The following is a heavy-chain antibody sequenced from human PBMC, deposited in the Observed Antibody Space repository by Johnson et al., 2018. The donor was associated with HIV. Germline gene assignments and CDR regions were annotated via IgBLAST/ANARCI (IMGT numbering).Heavy chain of an antibody. V-gene: IGHV3-30*18. J-gene: IGHJ3*01. CDR2: VSYDGSER. D-gene: IGHD3-22*01. Sequence: VQLVESGGDLVQPGGSMRLSCAASGFTVSSNYMSWVRQAPGKGLEWVAVVSYDGSERYYADSVKGRFTIARDSSKNTLYLQMNSLRAEDTAVYYCAKALGIVVVLDAFDLWGPGTMVTVSS. CDR3: AKALGIVVVLDAFDL. CDR1: GFTVSSNY.